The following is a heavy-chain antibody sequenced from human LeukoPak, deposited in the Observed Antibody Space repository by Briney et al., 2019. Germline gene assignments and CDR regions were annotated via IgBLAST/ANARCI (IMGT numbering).Heavy chain of an antibody. Sequence: PGGSLRLSCAASGFTFNSYGMHWVRQAPGKGLEWVAIIWFDGSNKDYADSVKGRFTISRDNSKNTVYLQMNSLRAEDTAVYYCARIGSSWSADYWGQGTLVTVSA. CDR3: ARIGSSWSADY. CDR1: GFTFNSYG. CDR2: IWFDGSNK. V-gene: IGHV3-33*01. J-gene: IGHJ4*02. D-gene: IGHD6-13*01.